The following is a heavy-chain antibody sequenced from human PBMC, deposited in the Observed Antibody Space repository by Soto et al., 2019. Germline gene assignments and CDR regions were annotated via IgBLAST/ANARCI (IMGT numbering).Heavy chain of an antibody. J-gene: IGHJ4*02. V-gene: IGHV1-69*06. D-gene: IGHD3-22*01. CDR3: ASLSSTYEISGDFDY. CDR2: IIPIFGTA. CDR1: GGTFSSYA. Sequence: GASVKVSCKASGGTFSSYAISWVRQAPGQGLEWMGGIIPIFGTANYALNFQGRVTITADKSTSTVYMDLSNLRSDDTAVYYCASLSSTYEISGDFDYWGQGTLVTVSS.